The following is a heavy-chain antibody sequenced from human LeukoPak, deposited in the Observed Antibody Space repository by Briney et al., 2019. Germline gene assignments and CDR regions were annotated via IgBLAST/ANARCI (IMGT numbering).Heavy chain of an antibody. Sequence: GASVKVSCKASGYTFTCYFMHWVRQAPGQGLGWMGWINPNSGGTNYAQKFQGRVTMTRDTSISTAYMELSRLRSDDTAVYYCARDKRYDSSGYPFDYWGQGTLVTVSS. D-gene: IGHD3-22*01. CDR3: ARDKRYDSSGYPFDY. CDR2: INPNSGGT. V-gene: IGHV1-2*02. CDR1: GYTFTCYF. J-gene: IGHJ4*02.